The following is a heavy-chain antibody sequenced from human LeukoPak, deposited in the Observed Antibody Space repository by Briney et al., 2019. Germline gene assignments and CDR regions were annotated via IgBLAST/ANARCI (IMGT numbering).Heavy chain of an antibody. Sequence: GGSRRLSCAASGFTFSSYSMTWVRQAPGKGRGWVSSIISRSSYIYYADSVKGRFTISRDHAKHSLYLQMISLRAEATAVYYCAIDFVTMVRGVPKIYYYYYMDVWGKGTTVTVSS. CDR1: GFTFSSYS. CDR2: IISRSSYI. V-gene: IGHV3-21*01. J-gene: IGHJ6*03. CDR3: AIDFVTMVRGVPKIYYYYYMDV. D-gene: IGHD3-10*01.